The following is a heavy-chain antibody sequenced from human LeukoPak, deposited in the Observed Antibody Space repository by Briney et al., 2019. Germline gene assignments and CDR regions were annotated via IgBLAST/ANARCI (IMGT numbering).Heavy chain of an antibody. CDR2: IYSGGST. V-gene: IGHV3-66*01. CDR3: ARDFSGWSN. CDR1: GFTLSTYA. J-gene: IGHJ4*02. Sequence: PGGSLRLSCAASGFTLSTYAMSWVRQAPGKGLEWVSVIYSGGSTYYADSVKGRFTISRDNSKNTLYLQMNSLRAEDTAVYYCARDFSGWSNWGQGTLVTVSS. D-gene: IGHD6-19*01.